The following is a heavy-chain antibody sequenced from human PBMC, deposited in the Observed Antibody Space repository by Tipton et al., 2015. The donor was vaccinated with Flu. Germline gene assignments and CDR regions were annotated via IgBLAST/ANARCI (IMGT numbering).Heavy chain of an antibody. CDR3: AREYHSDGAVRGYGIDV. CDR1: GGTFSSFA. V-gene: IGHV1-69*06. Sequence: QVQLVQSGAEEKKPGSSVRVSCKASGGTFSSFAITWVRQAPGQGLVWMGRFIPTMTTSIYAQTLQGRISITADISSATAYMELSGLTSDDTAVYYCAREYHSDGAVRGYGIDVWGQGTTVIVSS. CDR2: FIPTMTTS. D-gene: IGHD4/OR15-4a*01. J-gene: IGHJ6*02.